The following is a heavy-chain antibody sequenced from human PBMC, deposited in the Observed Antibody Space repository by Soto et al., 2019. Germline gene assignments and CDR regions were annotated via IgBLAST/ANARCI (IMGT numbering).Heavy chain of an antibody. J-gene: IGHJ5*02. CDR3: ARDRLRNWFDP. V-gene: IGHV4-30-4*02. CDR1: GGSISSGDYY. Sequence: PPDTLSLTCTVSGGSISSGDYYWSWIRQPPGKGLEWIGYIYYSGSTYYNPSLKSRVTISVDTSKNQFSLKLSSVTAADTAVYYCARDRLRNWFDPWSQGTLVTVSS. CDR2: IYYSGST.